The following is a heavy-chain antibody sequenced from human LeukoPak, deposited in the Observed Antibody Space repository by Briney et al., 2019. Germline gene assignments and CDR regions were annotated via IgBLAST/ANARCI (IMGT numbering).Heavy chain of an antibody. D-gene: IGHD5-18*01. V-gene: IGHV3-7*03. Sequence: GGSLRLSCAASGFTFSSYGMHWVRQAPGEGLEWVANINQDGSEKYYVDSVKGRFTVSRDNAKNSLYLLMNSLRAEDTAVYYCAKHPAGYRYGYYYGMDVWGQGTTVIVSS. J-gene: IGHJ6*02. CDR2: INQDGSEK. CDR1: GFTFSSYG. CDR3: AKHPAGYRYGYYYGMDV.